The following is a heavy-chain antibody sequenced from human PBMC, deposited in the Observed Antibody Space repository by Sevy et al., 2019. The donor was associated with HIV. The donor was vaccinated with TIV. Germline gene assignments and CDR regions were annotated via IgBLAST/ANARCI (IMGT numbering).Heavy chain of an antibody. CDR1: GFTFSSHE. CDR3: ARGWFDT. V-gene: IGHV3-48*03. Sequence: GGSLRLSCAASGFTFSSHEMSGVRQAPGKGLEWISYITRSGSSIYYADSVKGRFTISRDNAKNSLYLQMNSLRAEDTAVYYCARGWFDTWGQGTLVTVSS. J-gene: IGHJ5*02. CDR2: ITRSGSSI.